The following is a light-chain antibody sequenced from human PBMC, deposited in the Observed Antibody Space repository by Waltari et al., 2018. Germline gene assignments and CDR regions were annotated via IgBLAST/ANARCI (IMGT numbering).Light chain of an antibody. J-gene: IGKJ2*01. CDR3: QQYNSWPYT. CDR1: QSISNK. CDR2: DAA. Sequence: EIVMTQSPATLSVSPGERAILSCRASQSISNKLAWYQQKPGQAPRLLIYDAATRATGIPATFSGSVSGTEFTLTISSLQSEDFVVYYCQQYNSWPYTFGQGTKLEIK. V-gene: IGKV3-15*01.